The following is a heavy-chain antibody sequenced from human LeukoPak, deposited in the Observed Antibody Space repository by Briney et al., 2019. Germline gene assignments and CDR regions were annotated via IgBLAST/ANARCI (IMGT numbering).Heavy chain of an antibody. J-gene: IGHJ4*02. D-gene: IGHD1-14*01. V-gene: IGHV3-7*01. CDR3: ARRSTTFGFDY. CDR2: IKQDGSEK. CDR1: GFTFSSYW. Sequence: PGGSLRLSCAGSGFTFSSYWMNWVRQAPGKGLEWVASIKQDGSEKYYVDSVKGRFTISRDNAKNSLYLEMTSLGVADTAVYYCARRSTTFGFDYWGQGALVTVAS.